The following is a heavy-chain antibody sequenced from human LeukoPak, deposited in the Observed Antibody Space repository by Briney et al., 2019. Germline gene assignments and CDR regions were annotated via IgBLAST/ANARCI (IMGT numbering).Heavy chain of an antibody. J-gene: IGHJ5*02. V-gene: IGHV3-30*04. CDR1: GFTFSSYA. D-gene: IGHD1-1*01. CDR3: ARDRAHWNDDWFHP. CDR2: ISYDGSNK. Sequence: GGSLRLSCAASGFTFSSYAMDWVRQAPGEGLEWVAGISYDGSNKYYADSVKGRFTISRDNSKNTLYLQMNSLRAEDTAVYYCARDRAHWNDDWFHPWGRGTLVTVSS.